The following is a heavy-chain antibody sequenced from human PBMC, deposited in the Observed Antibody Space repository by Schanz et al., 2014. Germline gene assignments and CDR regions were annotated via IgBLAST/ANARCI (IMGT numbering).Heavy chain of an antibody. D-gene: IGHD2-8*02. V-gene: IGHV1-18*01. Sequence: QVQLVQSGAEVKKPGASVKVSCKTSGYTFTDYGITWVRQAPGQGLEWVGWISPNTGNTHYFDNMKGRVTMTTDTSTSTAYMELRSLRSSDAAMYFCATMWEYCTATAGQILDVLDVWGQGTMVTVSS. CDR3: ATMWEYCTATAGQILDVLDV. CDR1: GYTFTDYG. J-gene: IGHJ3*01. CDR2: ISPNTGNT.